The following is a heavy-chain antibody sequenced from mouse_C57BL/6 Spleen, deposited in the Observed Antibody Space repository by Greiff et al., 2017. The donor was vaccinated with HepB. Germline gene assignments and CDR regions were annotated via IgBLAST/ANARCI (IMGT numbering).Heavy chain of an antibody. Sequence: QVQLQQPGAELVKPGASVKMSCKASGYTFTSYWITWVKQRPGQGLEWIGDIYPGSGSTNYNEKFKSKATLTVDTSSSTAYMQLSSLTSEDSAVYYCAKEGPFYYGSSYDYWGQGTTLTVSS. J-gene: IGHJ2*01. V-gene: IGHV1-55*01. CDR2: IYPGSGST. CDR3: AKEGPFYYGSSYDY. CDR1: GYTFTSYW. D-gene: IGHD1-1*01.